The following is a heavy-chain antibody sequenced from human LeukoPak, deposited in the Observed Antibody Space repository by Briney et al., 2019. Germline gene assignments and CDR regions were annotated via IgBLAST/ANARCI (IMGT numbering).Heavy chain of an antibody. V-gene: IGHV4-4*07. CDR2: IYTSGST. J-gene: IGHJ3*02. CDR3: ARGRLYSSSWYGFAPAAFDI. D-gene: IGHD6-13*01. CDR1: GGSISSYY. Sequence: TSETLSLTCTVSGGSISSYYWSWIRQPAGKGLEWIGRIYTSGSTNYNPSLKSRVTISVDTSKNQFSLRLSSVTAADTAVYYCARGRLYSSSWYGFAPAAFDIWGQGTMVTVSS.